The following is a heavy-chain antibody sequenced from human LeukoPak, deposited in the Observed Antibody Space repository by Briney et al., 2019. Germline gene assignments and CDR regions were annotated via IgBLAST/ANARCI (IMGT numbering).Heavy chain of an antibody. CDR2: IIPILGIA. V-gene: IGHV1-69*04. CDR1: GGTFSSYA. D-gene: IGHD6-19*01. Sequence: ASVKVSCKASGGTFSSYAISWVRQAPGQGLEWMGRIIPILGIANYAQKFQGRVTITADKSTSTAYMELSGLRSEDTAVYYCARQSGAVREVWFDPWGQGTLVTVSS. J-gene: IGHJ5*02. CDR3: ARQSGAVREVWFDP.